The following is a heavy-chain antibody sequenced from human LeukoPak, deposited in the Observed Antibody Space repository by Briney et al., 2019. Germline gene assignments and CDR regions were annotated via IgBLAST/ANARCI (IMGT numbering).Heavy chain of an antibody. CDR3: AKAEMATITTCFDY. J-gene: IGHJ4*02. D-gene: IGHD5-24*01. Sequence: GGSLRLSCAASGFTFSSYGMHWVRQAPGKGLEWVAVISYDGSNKYYADSVKGRFTISRDNSKNTLYLQMNSLRAEDTAVYYCAKAEMATITTCFDYWGQGTLVTVSS. V-gene: IGHV3-30*18. CDR2: ISYDGSNK. CDR1: GFTFSSYG.